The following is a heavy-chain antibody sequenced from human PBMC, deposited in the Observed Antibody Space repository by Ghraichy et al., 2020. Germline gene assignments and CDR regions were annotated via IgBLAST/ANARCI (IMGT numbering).Heavy chain of an antibody. J-gene: IGHJ4*02. CDR3: ARSSGWYRETDN. Sequence: GESLNISCAASGFTFSSYSMNWVRQPLGKGLEWVSSITSKSNYIYYADSVKGRFTISRDNAKNSVYLQMNSLRAEDTAVYYCARSSGWYRETDNWGQGTLITVSS. D-gene: IGHD6-19*01. CDR1: GFTFSSYS. CDR2: ITSKSNYI. V-gene: IGHV3-21*01.